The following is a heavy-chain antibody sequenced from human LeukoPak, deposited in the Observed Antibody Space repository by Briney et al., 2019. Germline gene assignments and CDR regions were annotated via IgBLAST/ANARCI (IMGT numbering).Heavy chain of an antibody. J-gene: IGHJ6*02. CDR1: GYTLTELS. Sequence: ASVKVSCTVSGYTLTELSMHWVRQAPGKGLEWMGGFDPEDGETIYAQKFQGRVTMTEDTSTDTAYMELSSLRSEDTAVYYCATLYCSSTSCYYGMDVWGQGTTVTVSS. CDR2: FDPEDGET. V-gene: IGHV1-24*01. D-gene: IGHD2-2*01. CDR3: ATLYCSSTSCYYGMDV.